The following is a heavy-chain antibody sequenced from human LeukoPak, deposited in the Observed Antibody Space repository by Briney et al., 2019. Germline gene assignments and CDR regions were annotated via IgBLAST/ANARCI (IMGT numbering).Heavy chain of an antibody. CDR3: ARDTRSYSSAFFDP. CDR2: IYTSGST. Sequence: SETLSLTCTVSGGSISNYYWTWIRQPAGKGLEWIGRIYTSGSTNYNPSLKSRVTMSVDTSKNQFSLKLSSVTAADTAVYYCARDTRSYSSAFFDPWGQGTLVTVSS. V-gene: IGHV4-4*07. D-gene: IGHD6-25*01. CDR1: GGSISNYY. J-gene: IGHJ5*02.